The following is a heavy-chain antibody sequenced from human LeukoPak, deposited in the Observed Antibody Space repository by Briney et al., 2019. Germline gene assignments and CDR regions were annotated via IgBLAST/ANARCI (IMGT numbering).Heavy chain of an antibody. CDR2: INPNSGGT. Sequence: GASVKVSCKASGYTFTSYGISWVRQAPGQGLEWMGWINPNSGGTYSAQKFQGRVTVTRDTAISTAYMELSSLTSDDTAVYYCARDRAPAAAGPSHYYYMDVWGNGTTVIISS. CDR3: ARDRAPAAAGPSHYYYMDV. V-gene: IGHV1-2*02. CDR1: GYTFTSYG. D-gene: IGHD6-13*01. J-gene: IGHJ6*03.